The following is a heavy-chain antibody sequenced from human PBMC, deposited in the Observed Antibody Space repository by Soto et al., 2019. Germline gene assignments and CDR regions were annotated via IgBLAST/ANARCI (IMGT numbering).Heavy chain of an antibody. CDR2: ISSSSSYI. J-gene: IGHJ3*02. D-gene: IGHD3-10*01. Sequence: GGSLRLSCAASGFTFSSYSMNWVRQAPGKGLEWVSSISSSSSYIYYADSVKVRFTISRDNAKNSLYLQMNSLRAEDTAVYYCARDLLLWFGELSDGGAFDIWGQGTMVTVSS. CDR3: ARDLLLWFGELSDGGAFDI. CDR1: GFTFSSYS. V-gene: IGHV3-21*01.